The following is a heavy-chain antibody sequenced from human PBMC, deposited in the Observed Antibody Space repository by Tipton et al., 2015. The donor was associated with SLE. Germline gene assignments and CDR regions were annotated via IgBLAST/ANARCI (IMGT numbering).Heavy chain of an antibody. D-gene: IGHD4-17*01. CDR2: IHYSGST. Sequence: GLVKPSETLSLTCTVSGGSINSYFWTWIRQPPGKGLEWIGNIHYSGSTYYNPSLRSRVTISVDTSKNQFSLKLSSVTAADTAVYYCARDVEDLRSSPPAHGFDIWGQGTMVTVSS. CDR3: ARDVEDLRSSPPAHGFDI. CDR1: GGSINSYF. J-gene: IGHJ3*02. V-gene: IGHV4-59*01.